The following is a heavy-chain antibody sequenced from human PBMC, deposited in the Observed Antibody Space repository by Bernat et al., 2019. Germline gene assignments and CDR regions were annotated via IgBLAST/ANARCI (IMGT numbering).Heavy chain of an antibody. CDR3: ARRGEVPTSIDF. J-gene: IGHJ4*02. D-gene: IGHD5-24*01. CDR2: IYFYGTS. V-gene: IGHV4-39*01. Sequence: QLQLQESGPGLVKPSETLSLTCTVSGGSISTNFYYWGWFRQPPGKGLEWIGSIYFYGTSYYNPSLKSRVTISLDTSKSQFSLKLNSVTATDTALYYCARRGEVPTSIDFWGQGTLVTVSS. CDR1: GGSISTNFYY.